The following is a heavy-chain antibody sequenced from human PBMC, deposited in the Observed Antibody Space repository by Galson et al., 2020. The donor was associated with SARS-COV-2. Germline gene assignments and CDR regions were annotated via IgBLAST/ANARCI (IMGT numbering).Heavy chain of an antibody. V-gene: IGHV3-23*01. CDR3: AREGRGDYSNDY. D-gene: IGHD4-17*01. Sequence: GESLKISCAASGFSFTSYAMTWVRQAPGKGLEWPSSISGNSGTTYYADSVRGRFTISRDNSKNTLYLQMNSLGAEDTAVYYCAREGRGDYSNDYWGQGTLVSVSS. J-gene: IGHJ4*02. CDR2: ISGNSGTT. CDR1: GFSFTSYA.